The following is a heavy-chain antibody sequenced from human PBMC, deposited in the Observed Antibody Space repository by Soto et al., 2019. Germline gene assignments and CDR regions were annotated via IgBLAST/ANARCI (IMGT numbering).Heavy chain of an antibody. J-gene: IGHJ3*02. CDR2: IIPIFGTA. V-gene: IGHV1-69*13. Sequence: SVKVSCKASGGTFSSYAISWVRQAPGQGLEWMGGIIPIFGTANYAQKFQGRVTITADESTSTAYMELSSLRSEDAAVYYCARDRHDSPLYRAFDIWGQGTMVTVSS. CDR3: ARDRHDSPLYRAFDI. D-gene: IGHD3-22*01. CDR1: GGTFSSYA.